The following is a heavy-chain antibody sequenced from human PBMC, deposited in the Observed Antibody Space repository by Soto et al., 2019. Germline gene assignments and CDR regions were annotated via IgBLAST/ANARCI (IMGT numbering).Heavy chain of an antibody. J-gene: IGHJ3*02. D-gene: IGHD3-3*01. CDR2: IYYSGST. Sequence: SETLSLTCTVSGGSISSYYWSWIRQPPGKGLEWIGYIYYSGSTNYNPSLKSRVTISVDTSKNQFSLKLSSVTAADTAVYYCATGPMSYDFWSGYAKAYDAFDIWGQGTMVT. CDR3: ATGPMSYDFWSGYAKAYDAFDI. CDR1: GGSISSYY. V-gene: IGHV4-59*08.